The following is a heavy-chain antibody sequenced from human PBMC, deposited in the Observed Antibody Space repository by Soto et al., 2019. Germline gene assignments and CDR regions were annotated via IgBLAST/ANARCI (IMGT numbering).Heavy chain of an antibody. CDR1: GGSISSSNW. V-gene: IGHV4-4*02. D-gene: IGHD4-17*01. J-gene: IGHJ4*02. CDR3: ARVYPVYGAIDY. Sequence: SETLSLTCAVSGGSISSSNWWSWVRQPPGKGLEWIGEIYHSGSTNYNPSLKSRVTISIDKSKNQFSLKLSSVTAADTAVYYCARVYPVYGAIDYWGQGTLVTVSS. CDR2: IYHSGST.